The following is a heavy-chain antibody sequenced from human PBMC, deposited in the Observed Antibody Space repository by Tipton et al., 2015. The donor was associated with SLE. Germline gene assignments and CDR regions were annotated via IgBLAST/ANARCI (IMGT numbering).Heavy chain of an antibody. Sequence: LRLSCTVSGGFISSYYWSWIRQPPGKGLEWIRYIYDRGGTNYNPSLKSRVTISVDTSKNQFSLKLSSVTAADTAVYYCARGTPSAFYYYTRDVWGQGTTVTVSS. CDR3: ARGTPSAFYYYTRDV. D-gene: IGHD1-26*01. J-gene: IGHJ6*02. CDR1: GGFISSYY. CDR2: IYDRGGT. V-gene: IGHV4-59*08.